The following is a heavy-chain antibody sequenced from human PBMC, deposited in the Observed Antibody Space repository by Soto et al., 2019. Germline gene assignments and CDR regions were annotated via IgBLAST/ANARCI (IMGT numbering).Heavy chain of an antibody. CDR1: GGSFSGYY. CDR3: ARERGVLLWFGEPWFDP. Sequence: QVQLQQWGAGLLKPSETLSLTCAVYGGSFSGYYWSWIRQPPGKGLEWIGEINHSGSTNYNPSLKSRVTMSVDTSKNQFSLKLSSVTAADTAVYYCARERGVLLWFGEPWFDPWGQGTQVTVSS. V-gene: IGHV4-34*01. CDR2: INHSGST. J-gene: IGHJ5*02. D-gene: IGHD3-10*01.